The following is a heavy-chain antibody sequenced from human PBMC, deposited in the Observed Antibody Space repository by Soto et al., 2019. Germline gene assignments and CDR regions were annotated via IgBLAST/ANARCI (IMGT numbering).Heavy chain of an antibody. Sequence: ASVKVSCKASGGTFSSYAISWVRQAPGQGLEWMGGIIPIFGTANYAQKFQGRVTITADESTSTAYMELSSLRSEDTAVYYCAFRRWPKQSIDYWGQGTLVTVSS. CDR1: GGTFSSYA. D-gene: IGHD2-15*01. J-gene: IGHJ4*02. CDR3: AFRRWPKQSIDY. V-gene: IGHV1-69*13. CDR2: IIPIFGTA.